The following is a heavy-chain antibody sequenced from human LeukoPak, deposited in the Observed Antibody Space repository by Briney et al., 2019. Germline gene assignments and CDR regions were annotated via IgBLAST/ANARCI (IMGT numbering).Heavy chain of an antibody. V-gene: IGHV4-59*12. D-gene: IGHD1-26*01. CDR2: IYSSETT. J-gene: IGHJ4*02. Sequence: SETLSLTCTVSGGSITGYHWNWIRQPPGKGLEWIGYIYSSETTVYKPSLKSRVTISADTSKNQFSLKLASVTAADTAIYYCSRESGAFCPFGYWGQGTLVIVPS. CDR3: SRESGAFCPFGY. CDR1: GGSITGYH.